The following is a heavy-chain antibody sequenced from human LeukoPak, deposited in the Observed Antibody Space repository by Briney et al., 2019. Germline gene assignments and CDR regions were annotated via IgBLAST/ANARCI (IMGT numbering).Heavy chain of an antibody. D-gene: IGHD3-10*01. Sequence: GGSLRLSCAASGFTFDDYTMHWVRQAPGKGLEWVSLISWDGGSTYYADSVKGRFTISRDNSKNSLYLQMNSLRADDTAVYYCAREPYSSGSYQVDYWGQGTPVTVSS. CDR3: AREPYSSGSYQVDY. CDR1: GFTFDDYT. CDR2: ISWDGGST. V-gene: IGHV3-43*01. J-gene: IGHJ4*02.